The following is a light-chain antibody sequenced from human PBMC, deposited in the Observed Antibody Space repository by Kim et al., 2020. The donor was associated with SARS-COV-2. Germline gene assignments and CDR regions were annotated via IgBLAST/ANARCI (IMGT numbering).Light chain of an antibody. CDR1: SGHSTYA. CDR2: LNGDGSH. CDR3: QMWATGVRI. J-gene: IGLJ2*01. Sequence: QLVLTQSPSASASLGASVKLTCTLSSGHSTYAIAWHQQRPGKAPRFLVKLNGDGSHFKGDGIPDRFSGSSSGPERYLTISSLQSEDEADYYCQMWATGVRIFGGGTQLTVL. V-gene: IGLV4-69*01.